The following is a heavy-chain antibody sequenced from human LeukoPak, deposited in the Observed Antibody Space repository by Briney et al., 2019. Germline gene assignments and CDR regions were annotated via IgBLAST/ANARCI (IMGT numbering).Heavy chain of an antibody. CDR1: GGSFSGYY. CDR2: INHSGST. J-gene: IGHJ5*02. CDR3: ARAYSSSWYFNWFDP. Sequence: SETLSLTCAVYGGSFSGYYWSWIRQPPGKGLEWIGEINHSGSTNYNPSLKSRVTISIDTSKNQFSLKLSSVTAADTAVYYCARAYSSSWYFNWFDPWGQGTLVTVSS. V-gene: IGHV4-34*01. D-gene: IGHD6-13*01.